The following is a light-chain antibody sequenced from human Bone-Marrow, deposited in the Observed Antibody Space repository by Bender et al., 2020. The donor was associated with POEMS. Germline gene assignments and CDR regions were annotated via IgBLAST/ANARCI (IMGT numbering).Light chain of an antibody. CDR3: AVWDDSLNGWV. Sequence: QSVLTQPPSASGTPGQRVTIPCSGGSSNIGAHAVNWYQHLPGTAPKPMIYDVLKRPSGVPDRFSGSRSGTSASLAISGLQSEDEADYYCAVWDDSLNGWVFGGGTRLTVL. J-gene: IGLJ3*02. CDR1: SSNIGAHA. V-gene: IGLV1-44*01. CDR2: DVL.